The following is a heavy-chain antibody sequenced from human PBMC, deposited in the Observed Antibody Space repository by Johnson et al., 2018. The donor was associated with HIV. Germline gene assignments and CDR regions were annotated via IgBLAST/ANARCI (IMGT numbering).Heavy chain of an antibody. Sequence: VQLVESGGGLVQPGRSLRLSCAASGFTLDDYAMHWVRQAPGKGLEWVSGISWNSGSIGYADSVKGRFTISRDNAKNSLYLQMNSLRAEDTALYYCAKGVWGSHSIDACDIWGQGTMVTVSS. CDR2: ISWNSGSI. V-gene: IGHV3-9*01. J-gene: IGHJ3*02. CDR3: AKGVWGSHSIDACDI. CDR1: GFTLDDYA. D-gene: IGHD3-16*01.